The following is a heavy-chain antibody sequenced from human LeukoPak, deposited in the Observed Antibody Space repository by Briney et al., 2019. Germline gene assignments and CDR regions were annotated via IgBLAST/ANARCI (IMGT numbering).Heavy chain of an antibody. CDR2: IHVSGST. Sequence: KPSETLSLTCTVSGGSISSYYWSWIRQPAGKGLEWIGRIHVSGSTKYNPSLKSRVTMSLDTSKNQFSLKLSSVSAADAAVYYCARGVLFFAESSHHFDYWGQGTLVTVSS. CDR3: ARGVLFFAESSHHFDY. CDR1: GGSISSYY. J-gene: IGHJ4*02. D-gene: IGHD3-10*01. V-gene: IGHV4-4*07.